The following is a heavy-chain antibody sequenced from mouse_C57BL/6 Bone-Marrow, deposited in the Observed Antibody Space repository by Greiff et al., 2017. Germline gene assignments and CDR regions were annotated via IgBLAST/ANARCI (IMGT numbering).Heavy chain of an antibody. J-gene: IGHJ2*01. CDR1: GYTFTNYW. CDR3: ARYSLYCNYYY. D-gene: IGHD2-1*01. Sequence: QVQLQQSGAELVRPGTSVKMSCKASGYTFTNYWIGWAKQRPGHGLEWIGDIYPGGGYTNYNEKFKGKATLTADKSASTAYMQSSSLTSEDSAIYYCARYSLYCNYYYWGQGTTLTVSS. V-gene: IGHV1-63*01. CDR2: IYPGGGYT.